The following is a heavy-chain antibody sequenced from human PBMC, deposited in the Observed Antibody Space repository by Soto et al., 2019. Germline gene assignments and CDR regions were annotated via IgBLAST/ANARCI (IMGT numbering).Heavy chain of an antibody. V-gene: IGHV4-59*01. CDR1: DGSMSNYY. CDR2: IYYSGTT. Sequence: SETLSLTCTVSDGSMSNYYWSWIRQPPGKGLEWIGYIYYSGTTNYNPSLKRRVTISVDTSKNQFSLKLTSVTAADTAVYYCARGGGPYIDYYSGMDVWGQGTPVTVSS. J-gene: IGHJ6*02. D-gene: IGHD3-16*01. CDR3: ARGGGPYIDYYSGMDV.